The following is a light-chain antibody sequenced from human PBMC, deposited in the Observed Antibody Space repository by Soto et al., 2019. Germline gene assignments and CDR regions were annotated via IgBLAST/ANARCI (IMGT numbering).Light chain of an antibody. CDR1: SSDVGSYNL. Sequence: QSALTQPASVSGSPGQSITISCTGTSSDVGSYNLVSWYQQHPGKAPQLMIYEGSKRPSGVSNRFSGSKSGNTASLTISGLQAEDEADYYCCSYAGGSTWHAVFGGGTQLTVL. CDR3: CSYAGGSTWHAV. V-gene: IGLV2-23*01. J-gene: IGLJ7*01. CDR2: EGS.